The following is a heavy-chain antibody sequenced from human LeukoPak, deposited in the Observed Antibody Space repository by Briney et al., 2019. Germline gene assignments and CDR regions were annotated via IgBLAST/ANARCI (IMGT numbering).Heavy chain of an antibody. CDR2: ISGSGGST. J-gene: IGHJ4*02. CDR1: GFTFSSYA. Sequence: PGGSLRLSCAASGFTFSSYAVSWVRQAPGKGLEWVSAISGSGGSTYYADSVKGRFTISRDNSKNTLYLQMNSLRAEDTAVYYCAKDYCSSTSCTIFDYWGQGTLVTVSS. V-gene: IGHV3-23*01. CDR3: AKDYCSSTSCTIFDY. D-gene: IGHD2-2*01.